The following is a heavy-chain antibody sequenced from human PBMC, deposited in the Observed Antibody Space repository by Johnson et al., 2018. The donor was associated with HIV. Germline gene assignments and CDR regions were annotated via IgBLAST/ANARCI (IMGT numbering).Heavy chain of an antibody. V-gene: IGHV3-30*04. CDR3: ARETGDDAFDI. D-gene: IGHD7-27*01. CDR2: ISYDGSNK. J-gene: IGHJ3*02. Sequence: VHLVESGGGVVQPGRSLRLSCAASGFTFSSYAMHWVRQAPGKGLEWVAVISYDGSNKYYADSVKGRFTISRDNSKNTLYLQMNSLRAEDTAVYYCARETGDDAFDIWRQGTMVTVSS. CDR1: GFTFSSYA.